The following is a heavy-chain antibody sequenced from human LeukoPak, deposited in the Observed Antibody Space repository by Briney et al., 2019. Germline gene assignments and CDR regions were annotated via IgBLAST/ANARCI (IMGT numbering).Heavy chain of an antibody. CDR2: INHSGST. Sequence: PSETPSLTCAVYGGSFSGYYWSWIRQPPGKGLEWIGEINHSGSTNYNPSLKSRVTISVDTSKNQFSLKLSSVTAADTAVYYCARGVSVAGLPYYYYYYGMDVWGQGTTVTVSS. CDR1: GGSFSGYY. V-gene: IGHV4-34*01. D-gene: IGHD6-19*01. J-gene: IGHJ6*02. CDR3: ARGVSVAGLPYYYYYYGMDV.